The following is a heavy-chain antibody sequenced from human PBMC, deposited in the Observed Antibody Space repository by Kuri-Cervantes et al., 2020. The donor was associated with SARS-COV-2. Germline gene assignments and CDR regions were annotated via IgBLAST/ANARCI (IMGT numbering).Heavy chain of an antibody. CDR1: GGSINGYY. Sequence: GSLRLSCTVSGGSINGYYWGWIRQPPGKGLEWIGYFYPTGVTNYDPSLKTRVTISTDASKNQLSLKLTSVTAADTAVYYCARDNILFSGSGFDTWGQGALVTVSS. D-gene: IGHD1-26*01. CDR3: ARDNILFSGSGFDT. J-gene: IGHJ5*02. V-gene: IGHV4-59*01. CDR2: FYPTGVT.